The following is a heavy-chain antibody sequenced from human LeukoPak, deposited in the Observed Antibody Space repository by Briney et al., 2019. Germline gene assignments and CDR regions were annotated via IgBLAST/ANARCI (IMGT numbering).Heavy chain of an antibody. CDR2: ITGNGRGT. Sequence: GGSLRLSCAASGFTLSRYAMIWVRQAPEEGLEWVSAITGNGRGTYYADSVKGRFTISRDNSKKTLYLQMNTLRAEDTAVYYCAKDPNGDYIGAFDFWGQGTMVTVSS. D-gene: IGHD4-17*01. V-gene: IGHV3-23*01. CDR3: AKDPNGDYIGAFDF. CDR1: GFTLSRYA. J-gene: IGHJ3*01.